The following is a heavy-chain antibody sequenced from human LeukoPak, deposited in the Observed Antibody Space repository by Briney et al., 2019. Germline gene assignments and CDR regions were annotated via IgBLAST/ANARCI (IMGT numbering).Heavy chain of an antibody. Sequence: PGGSLRPSCAASGFTFSTCGMHWVRHAPGKGLEWVAVMSYDGTNKYYADFVKGRFTISRDTSKNTLYLQMNSLRAEDTAVYYCARGYCSGGTCYPHDTFDIWGQGTMVTVSS. V-gene: IGHV3-30*03. D-gene: IGHD2-15*01. CDR2: MSYDGTNK. CDR3: ARGYCSGGTCYPHDTFDI. J-gene: IGHJ3*02. CDR1: GFTFSTCG.